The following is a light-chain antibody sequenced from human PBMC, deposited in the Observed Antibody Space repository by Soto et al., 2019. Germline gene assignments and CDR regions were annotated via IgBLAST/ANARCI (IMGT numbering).Light chain of an antibody. CDR2: DAS. CDR1: QGISSA. J-gene: IGKJ5*01. Sequence: AIQLTQSPSSLSASVGDRVTITCRASQGISSALAWYQQKPGKAPKLLIYDASSLESGVPSSFSGSGSGTDFTLTISSLQTEDFATYYCQPFNNYLITFGKGTRLEIK. CDR3: QPFNNYLIT. V-gene: IGKV1D-13*01.